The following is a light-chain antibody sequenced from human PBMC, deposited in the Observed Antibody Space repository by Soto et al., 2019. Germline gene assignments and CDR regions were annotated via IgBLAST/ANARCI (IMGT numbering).Light chain of an antibody. CDR1: QSLVYSDGHTY. Sequence: DVVVTQSPLSLPVTLGQPASISCRSSQSLVYSDGHTYLNWFQQRPGQSPRRLIYKVSNRDSGVPDRFSGSGSGTDFALKISRVEAEDVGVYYCMQGTHWPPLYTFGQGTNLEIK. CDR2: KVS. V-gene: IGKV2-30*01. CDR3: MQGTHWPPLYT. J-gene: IGKJ2*01.